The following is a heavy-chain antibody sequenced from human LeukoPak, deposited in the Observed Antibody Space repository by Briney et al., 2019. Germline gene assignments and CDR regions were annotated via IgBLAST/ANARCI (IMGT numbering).Heavy chain of an antibody. J-gene: IGHJ4*02. CDR1: GGSISSGSYY. CDR3: ARREQWLSY. V-gene: IGHV4-61*02. Sequence: SETLSLTCTVSGGSISSGSYYWSWIRQPAGKGLEWIGRIYTSGSTNYNPSLKSRVTISVDTSKNQFSLKLSSVTAADTAVYYCARREQWLSYWGQGTLVTVSS. CDR2: IYTSGST. D-gene: IGHD6-19*01.